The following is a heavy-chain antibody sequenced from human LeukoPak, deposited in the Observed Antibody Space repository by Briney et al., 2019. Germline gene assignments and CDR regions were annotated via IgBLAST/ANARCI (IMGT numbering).Heavy chain of an antibody. CDR1: DFTFSTYW. D-gene: IGHD5-18*01. CDR3: TKGTIWLPFDY. V-gene: IGHV3-74*01. J-gene: IGHJ4*02. CDR2: INSDGSSP. Sequence: GGSLRLSCAASDFTFSTYWMHWVRQAPGQGLVWVSRINSDGSSPAYADSVKGRFTISRDNAKNTLYLQMNSLRAEDTAVYYCTKGTIWLPFDYWGQGTLVTVSS.